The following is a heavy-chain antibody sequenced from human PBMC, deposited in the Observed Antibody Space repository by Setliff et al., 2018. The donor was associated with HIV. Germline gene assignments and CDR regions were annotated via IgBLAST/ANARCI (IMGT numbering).Heavy chain of an antibody. J-gene: IGHJ4*02. CDR1: GFTFSSYW. V-gene: IGHV3-74*01. CDR3: ARSRRSALGDS. CDR2: INSDGSST. Sequence: AGGSLRLSCAASGFTFSSYWMHWVRQAPGKGLVWVSRINSDGSSTNYADSVKGRFTISRDNAKNTLYLQMNSLRAEDSAVYFCARSRRSALGDSWGQGTLVTVSS.